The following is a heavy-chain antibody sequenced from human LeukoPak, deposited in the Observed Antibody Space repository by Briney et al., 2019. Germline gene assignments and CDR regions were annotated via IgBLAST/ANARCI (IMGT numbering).Heavy chain of an antibody. CDR3: ARTKPNWEYYFDY. J-gene: IGHJ4*02. CDR2: INPNSGGT. D-gene: IGHD7-27*01. V-gene: IGHV1-2*02. Sequence: ASVKVSCKASGYTFTGYYMHWVRQAPGQGLEWMGWINPNSGGTDYAQKLQGRVTMTRDTSISTAYMELSRLRSDDTAVYYCARTKPNWEYYFDYWGQGTLVTVSS. CDR1: GYTFTGYY.